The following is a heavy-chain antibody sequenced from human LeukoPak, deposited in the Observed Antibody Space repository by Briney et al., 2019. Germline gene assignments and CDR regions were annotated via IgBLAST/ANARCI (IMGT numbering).Heavy chain of an antibody. Sequence: ASVRASCKASGYTLRSHGISWVRQAPGQGPEWMGCISGNKGDTMYAQKVQGRVTMTTDTSTNTAYMDLRSLRGDDTAVYYCARGSYGEVAFDIWGQGTMVTVSS. CDR3: ARGSYGEVAFDI. CDR2: ISGNKGDT. J-gene: IGHJ3*02. D-gene: IGHD4-17*01. V-gene: IGHV1-18*01. CDR1: GYTLRSHG.